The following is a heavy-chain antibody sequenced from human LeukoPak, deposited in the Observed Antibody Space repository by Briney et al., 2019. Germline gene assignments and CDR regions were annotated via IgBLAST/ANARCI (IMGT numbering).Heavy chain of an antibody. J-gene: IGHJ4*02. D-gene: IGHD3-10*01. CDR1: GFIFSNYA. Sequence: GGSLRLSCAASGFIFSNYAMQWVRQAPGMGLEWVAFIRYDGGNTYYADSVKGRFTIARDNSKNTMSLQMSSLRAEDTALYYCAKGSGNGYGSGPFDYWGQGTLVTVSS. V-gene: IGHV3-30*02. CDR3: AKGSGNGYGSGPFDY. CDR2: IRYDGGNT.